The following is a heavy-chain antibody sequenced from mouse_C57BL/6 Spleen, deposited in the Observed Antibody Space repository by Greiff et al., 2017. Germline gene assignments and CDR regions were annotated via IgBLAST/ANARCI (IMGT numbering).Heavy chain of an antibody. CDR1: GYTFTSYW. Sequence: QVQLKQPGAELVKPGASVKLSCKASGYTFTSYWMQWVKQRPGQGLEWIGEIDPSDSYTNYNQKFKGKATLTVDTSSSTAYMQLSSLTSEDTAVDDCARSWDDYEERIAYWGQGTLVTVSA. D-gene: IGHD2-4*01. CDR2: IDPSDSYT. V-gene: IGHV1-50*01. J-gene: IGHJ3*01. CDR3: ARSWDDYEERIAY.